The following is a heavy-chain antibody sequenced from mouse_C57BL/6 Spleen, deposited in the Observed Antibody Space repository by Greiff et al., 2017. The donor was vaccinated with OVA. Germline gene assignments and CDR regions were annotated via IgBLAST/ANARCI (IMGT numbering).Heavy chain of an antibody. CDR1: GYTFTDYY. V-gene: IGHV1-26*01. J-gene: IGHJ2*01. D-gene: IGHD6-1*01. CDR3: ARPLYQGY. CDR2: INPNNGGT. Sequence: EVQLQQSGPELVKPGASVKISCKASGYTFTDYYMNWVKQSHGKSLEWIGDINPNNGGTSYNQKFKGKATLTVDKSSSTAYMELRSLTSEDSAVYYCARPLYQGYWGQGTTLTVSS.